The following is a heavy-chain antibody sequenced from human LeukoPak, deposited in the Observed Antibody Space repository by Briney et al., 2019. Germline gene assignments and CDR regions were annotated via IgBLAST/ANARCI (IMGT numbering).Heavy chain of an antibody. J-gene: IGHJ4*02. V-gene: IGHV3-49*04. CDR3: TRQNKWAAAGSIDY. CDR2: IRSKAYGGTT. Sequence: GGSLRLSCAASGFTFSSYAMSWVRQAPGKGLEWVGFIRSKAYGGTTEYAASVKGRFTISRDDSKSIAYLQMNSLKTEDTAVYYCTRQNKWAAAGSIDYWGQGTLVTVSS. D-gene: IGHD6-13*01. CDR1: GFTFSSYA.